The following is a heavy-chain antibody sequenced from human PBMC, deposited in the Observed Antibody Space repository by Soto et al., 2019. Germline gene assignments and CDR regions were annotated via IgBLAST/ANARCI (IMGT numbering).Heavy chain of an antibody. CDR2: INPATGAA. V-gene: IGHV1-2*02. CDR1: GYPVTAYY. J-gene: IGHJ3*02. D-gene: IGHD3-3*01. Sequence: QLHLVQSGAVVKKPGASVTVSCSASGYPVTAYYMHWVRQAPGRGRGGMGGINPATGAAKYTQTFRGRVPVTRATSTSTVFMELSGLASEDTAVFYCARGGGVGVAGSAAFDMWGQGTLVTVSS. CDR3: ARGGGVGVAGSAAFDM.